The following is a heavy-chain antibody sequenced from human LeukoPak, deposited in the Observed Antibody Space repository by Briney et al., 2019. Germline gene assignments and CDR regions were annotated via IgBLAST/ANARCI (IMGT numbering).Heavy chain of an antibody. Sequence: SETLSLTCTVSGGSINSYYWSWIRQPPGKGLEWIGYIYHGSATYNPSLESRVTLSMDTSKNQYSLKMTSVTAADTAVYYCAREGGRQWLVSGALDSWGQGTLVTVSS. J-gene: IGHJ5*01. CDR3: AREGGRQWLVSGALDS. CDR2: IYHGSA. D-gene: IGHD6-19*01. V-gene: IGHV4-59*01. CDR1: GGSINSYY.